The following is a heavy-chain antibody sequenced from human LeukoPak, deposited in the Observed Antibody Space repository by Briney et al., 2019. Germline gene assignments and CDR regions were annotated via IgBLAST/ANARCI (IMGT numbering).Heavy chain of an antibody. CDR2: MNPETGDT. D-gene: IGHD3-22*01. CDR3: ARGGAFYQDTSGCLDS. CDR1: GYTFSSHD. Sequence: ASVKVSCRASGYTFSSHDMLWVRQATGQGLEWMGWMNPETGDTGYTQTLQGRISITCNTSIRTAYMELSGLRSEDTAVYYCARGGAFYQDTSGCLDSWGQGTLVTVSS. J-gene: IGHJ4*02. V-gene: IGHV1-8*03.